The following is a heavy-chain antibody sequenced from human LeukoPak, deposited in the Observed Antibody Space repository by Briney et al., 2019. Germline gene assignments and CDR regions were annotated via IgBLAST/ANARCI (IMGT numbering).Heavy chain of an antibody. J-gene: IGHJ4*02. D-gene: IGHD6-19*01. V-gene: IGHV3-48*04. CDR2: ISSSSSTI. Sequence: PGGSLRLSCAASGFTFSSYSMNWVRQAPGKGLEWVSYISSSSSTIYYADSVKGRFTISRDNAKNSLYLQMNSLRAEDTAVYYCARTDQWLVPGDLDYWGQGTLVTVSS. CDR3: ARTDQWLVPGDLDY. CDR1: GFTFSSYS.